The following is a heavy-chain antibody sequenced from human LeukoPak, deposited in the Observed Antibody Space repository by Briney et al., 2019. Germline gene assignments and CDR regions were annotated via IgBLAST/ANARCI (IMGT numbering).Heavy chain of an antibody. Sequence: SETLSLTCTVSGGSISSSSSYWGWIRQAPGKGLEWIGYIYYSGSTNYNPSLKSRVTISVDTSKNQFSLKLSSVTAADTAVYYCARARYYDYIWGSYREYYFDYWGQGTLVTVSS. D-gene: IGHD3-16*02. CDR3: ARARYYDYIWGSYREYYFDY. V-gene: IGHV4-61*05. CDR1: GGSISSSSSY. CDR2: IYYSGST. J-gene: IGHJ4*02.